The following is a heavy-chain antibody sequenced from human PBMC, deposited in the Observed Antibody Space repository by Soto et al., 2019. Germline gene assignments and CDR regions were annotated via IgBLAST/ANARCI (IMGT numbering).Heavy chain of an antibody. CDR1: GYTFTSYA. J-gene: IGHJ5*02. Sequence: QVQLVQSGAEEKKPGASVRVSCKASGYTFTSYAMHWVRQAPGQRLEWMGWINAGNGNTKYSQKFQGRVTITRDTSASTAYMELSSLRSEDTAVYYCARDKGGCLPNWFDPWGQGTLVTVSS. D-gene: IGHD3-16*01. CDR3: ARDKGGCLPNWFDP. CDR2: INAGNGNT. V-gene: IGHV1-3*05.